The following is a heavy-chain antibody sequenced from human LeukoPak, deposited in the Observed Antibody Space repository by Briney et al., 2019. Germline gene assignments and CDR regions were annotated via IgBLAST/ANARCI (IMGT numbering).Heavy chain of an antibody. CDR2: VNHSGST. CDR3: ARERASNNHDNWFDP. J-gene: IGHJ5*02. Sequence: SQTLSLTCAVYGASFNDYYWSWIRHSPTKGLEWIGEVNHSGSTKYNPSLKSRVTISADKSKNQFFLRLSPVAAADSGVYYCARERASNNHDNWFDPWGQGTLVTVSS. V-gene: IGHV4-34*01. CDR1: GASFNDYY.